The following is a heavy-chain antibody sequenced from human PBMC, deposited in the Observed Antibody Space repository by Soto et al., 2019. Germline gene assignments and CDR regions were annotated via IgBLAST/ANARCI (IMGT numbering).Heavy chain of an antibody. CDR2: IYYSGST. CDR1: GGSISSSSYY. CDR3: ARLVVTYDSSGYSYYFDY. Sequence: SETLSLTCTVSGGSISSSSYYWGWIRQPPGKGLEWIGSIYYSGSTYYNPSLKSRVTISVDTSKNQFSLKLSSVTAADTAVYYCARLVVTYDSSGYSYYFDYWGQGTLVTVSS. J-gene: IGHJ4*02. V-gene: IGHV4-39*01. D-gene: IGHD3-22*01.